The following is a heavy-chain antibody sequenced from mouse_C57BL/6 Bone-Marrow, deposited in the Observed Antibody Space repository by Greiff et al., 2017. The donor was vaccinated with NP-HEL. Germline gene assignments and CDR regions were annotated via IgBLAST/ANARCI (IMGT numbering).Heavy chain of an antibody. J-gene: IGHJ1*03. D-gene: IGHD1-1*01. CDR2: IDPENGDT. CDR3: TTGYVSSYWYFEV. V-gene: IGHV14-4*01. CDR1: GFNIKDDY. Sequence: EVQLQESGAELVRPGASVKLSCTASGFNIKDDYMHWVKQRPEQGLEWIGWIDPENGDTEYASKFPGKATITADTSSNTAYLQLSSLTSEDTAVYYVTTGYVSSYWYFEVWGTGTTVTVSS.